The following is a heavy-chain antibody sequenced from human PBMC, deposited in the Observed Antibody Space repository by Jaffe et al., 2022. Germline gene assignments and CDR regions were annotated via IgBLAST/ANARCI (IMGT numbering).Heavy chain of an antibody. D-gene: IGHD5-12*01. V-gene: IGHV3-21*01. J-gene: IGHJ3*02. CDR1: GFTFSSYS. Sequence: EVQLVESGGGLVKPGGSLRLSCAASGFTFSSYSMNWVRQAPGKGLEWVSSISSSSSYIYYADSVKGRFTISRDNAKNSLYLQMNSLRAEDTAVYYCATQREYSGYDGDDAFDIWGQGTMVTVSS. CDR3: ATQREYSGYDGDDAFDI. CDR2: ISSSSSYI.